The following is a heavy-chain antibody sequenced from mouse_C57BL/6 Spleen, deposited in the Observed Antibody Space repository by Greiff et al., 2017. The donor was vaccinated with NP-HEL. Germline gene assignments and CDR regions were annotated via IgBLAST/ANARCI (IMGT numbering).Heavy chain of an antibody. Sequence: EVKLQESGPGLVKPSQSLSLTCSVTGYSITSGYYWNWIRQFPGNKLEWMGYISYDGSNNYNPSLKNRISITRDTSKNQFFLKLNSVTTEDTATYYCAREVYYYGSSYDYFDYWGQGTTLTVSS. CDR1: GYSITSGYY. CDR2: ISYDGSN. D-gene: IGHD1-1*01. CDR3: AREVYYYGSSYDYFDY. V-gene: IGHV3-6*01. J-gene: IGHJ2*01.